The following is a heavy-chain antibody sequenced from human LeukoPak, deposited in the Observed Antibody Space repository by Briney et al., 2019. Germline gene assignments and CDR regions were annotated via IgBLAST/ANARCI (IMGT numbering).Heavy chain of an antibody. V-gene: IGHV4-59*01. CDR3: ARGGAARLHFQN. Sequence: KPSETLSLTCTVSGGSISSNFWSWIRQPPGKGLEWIRYIYSSGSTNYKPSLKSRVTISVDTSKNHFSLKLSSVTAADTAVYYCARGGAARLHFQNWGQGTLVTVSS. D-gene: IGHD6-6*01. CDR1: GGSISSNF. CDR2: IYSSGST. J-gene: IGHJ1*01.